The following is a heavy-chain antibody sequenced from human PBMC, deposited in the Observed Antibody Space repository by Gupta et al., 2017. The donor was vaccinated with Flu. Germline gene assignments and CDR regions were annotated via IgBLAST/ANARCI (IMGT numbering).Heavy chain of an antibody. J-gene: IGHJ3*02. D-gene: IGHD3-22*01. V-gene: IGHV5-10-1*01. CDR3: ASITLMEVGDAFDM. CDR1: TNYW. CDR2: IDPSDSET. Sequence: TNYWISWVRQKPGKGLEWMGRIDPSDSETNYSPSFQGHVTLSVDKTISTAYLQWSSLKASDTAMYYCASITLMEVGDAFDMWGQGTMVNVSS.